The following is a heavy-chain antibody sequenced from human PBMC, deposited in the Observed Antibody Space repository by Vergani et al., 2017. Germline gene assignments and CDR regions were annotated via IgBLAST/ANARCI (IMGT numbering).Heavy chain of an antibody. J-gene: IGHJ5*02. CDR1: FDSIRNLY. V-gene: IGHV4-59*11. Sequence: QVQLQESGPKLVKSSETLSLTCSVSFDSIRNLYCNWIRQPPGKGLEWIGSIHYSEKTNYNPSLKTRVTISVDTSKNQFSLTLTSVTAADTAVYYCASDTHSGQRADRWGQGILVTVTS. CDR3: ASDTHSGQRADR. D-gene: IGHD6-19*01. CDR2: IHYSEKT.